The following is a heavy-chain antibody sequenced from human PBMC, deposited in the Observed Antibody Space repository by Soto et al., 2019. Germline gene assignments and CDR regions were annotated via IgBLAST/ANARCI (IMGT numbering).Heavy chain of an antibody. CDR2: LYYSGST. CDR1: GGSISSSSYY. D-gene: IGHD2-2*02. V-gene: IGHV4-39*01. Sequence: NPSETLSLTCTVSGGSISSSSYYWGGMRQPPGKGLEWIGSLYYSGSTYYNPSLKSRVTISVDTSKNQFSLKLSSVTAADTAVYYCARPHCSSTSCYSDYYYYGIDFWGQVTTVTVSS. CDR3: ARPHCSSTSCYSDYYYYGIDF. J-gene: IGHJ6*02.